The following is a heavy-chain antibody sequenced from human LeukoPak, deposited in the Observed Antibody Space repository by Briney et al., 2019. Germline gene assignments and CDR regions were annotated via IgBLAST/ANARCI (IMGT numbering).Heavy chain of an antibody. V-gene: IGHV1-2*02. D-gene: IGHD4-23*01. Sequence: ASVKVSCKASGYTFTGYYIHWVRQAPGQGLEWMGWINPNSGGTIYAQQFQGRVTMTRDTSISTAYMEMSRLRSDDTAVYYCASADPSTVVTPVDYWGQGTLVTVSS. CDR1: GYTFTGYY. J-gene: IGHJ4*02. CDR2: INPNSGGT. CDR3: ASADPSTVVTPVDY.